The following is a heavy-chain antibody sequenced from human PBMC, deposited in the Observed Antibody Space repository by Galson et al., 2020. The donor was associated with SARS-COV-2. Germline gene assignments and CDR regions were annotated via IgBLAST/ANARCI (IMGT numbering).Heavy chain of an antibody. V-gene: IGHV4-4*02. CDR1: GGSISSSNW. Sequence: SETLSLTCAVSGGSISSSNWWSWVRQPPGKGLEWIGEIYHSGSTNYNTSHKSRVTISVDKSKNQFSLKLSSVTAADTAVYYCARSPVSGYFYYYYMDVWGKGTTVTVSS. D-gene: IGHD3-9*01. J-gene: IGHJ6*03. CDR3: ARSPVSGYFYYYYMDV. CDR2: IYHSGST.